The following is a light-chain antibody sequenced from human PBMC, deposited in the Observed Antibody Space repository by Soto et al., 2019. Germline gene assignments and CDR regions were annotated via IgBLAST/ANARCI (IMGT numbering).Light chain of an antibody. CDR1: QSVSSN. CDR3: YQYNNWPRP. CDR2: GAS. Sequence: EIVMTQSPATLSVSPGERATLSCRASQSVSSNLAWYQQKPGQSPRLLINGASTRATGIPARFSGSGSGTDFPPTLSSRQSKYFAVFYCYQYNNWPRPFGQGTKVEIK. J-gene: IGKJ1*01. V-gene: IGKV3-15*01.